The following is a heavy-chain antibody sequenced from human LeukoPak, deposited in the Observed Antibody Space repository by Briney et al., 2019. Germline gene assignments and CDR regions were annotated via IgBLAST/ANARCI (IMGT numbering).Heavy chain of an antibody. CDR2: IYGGGST. CDR1: GFTVSSNY. Sequence: GGSLRLSCAASGFTVSSNYMSWVRQAPGKGLEWVSVIYGGGSTYYADSVKGRFTISRDNSKNTLYLQMNSLRAEDTAVYYCARGGHYYYDSSGYLFDYWGQGTLVTVSS. V-gene: IGHV3-53*01. D-gene: IGHD3-22*01. J-gene: IGHJ4*02. CDR3: ARGGHYYYDSSGYLFDY.